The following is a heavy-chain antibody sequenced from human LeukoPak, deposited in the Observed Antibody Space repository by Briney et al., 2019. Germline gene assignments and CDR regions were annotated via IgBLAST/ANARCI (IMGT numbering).Heavy chain of an antibody. Sequence: SETLSLTCTVSGGSISSSSYYWGWIRQPPGKGLEWIGSIYYSGSTYYNPSLKSRVTISVDTSKNQFSLKLSSVTAEDTAVYYCARKARLGYMDVWGKGTTVTVSS. CDR3: ARKARLGYMDV. D-gene: IGHD6-6*01. CDR1: GGSISSSSYY. CDR2: IYYSGST. V-gene: IGHV4-39*07. J-gene: IGHJ6*03.